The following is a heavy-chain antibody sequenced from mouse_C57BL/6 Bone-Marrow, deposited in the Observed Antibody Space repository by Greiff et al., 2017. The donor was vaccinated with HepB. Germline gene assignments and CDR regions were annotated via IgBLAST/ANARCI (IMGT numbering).Heavy chain of an antibody. CDR1: GYTFTSYW. D-gene: IGHD1-1*01. Sequence: VQLKESGTVLARPGASVKMSCKTSGYTFTSYWMHWVKQRPGQGLEWIGAIYPGNSDTSYNQKFKGKAKLTAVTSASTAYMELSSLTNEDSAVYYCRGYYGSAGDFDYWGQGTTLTVSS. J-gene: IGHJ2*01. CDR2: IYPGNSDT. V-gene: IGHV1-5*01. CDR3: RGYYGSAGDFDY.